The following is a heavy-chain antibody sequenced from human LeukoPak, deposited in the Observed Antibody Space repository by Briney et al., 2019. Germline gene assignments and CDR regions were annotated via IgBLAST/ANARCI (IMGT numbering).Heavy chain of an antibody. CDR1: GYTFTGYY. D-gene: IGHD1-26*01. Sequence: ASVKVSCKASGYTFTGYYMHWVRQAPGQGLEWMGWINPNSGGTNYAQKFQGRVTMTRDTSISTAYMELSRLRSDDTAVYYCARDSPITVGARDYWGQGTLVTVSS. V-gene: IGHV1-2*02. J-gene: IGHJ4*02. CDR2: INPNSGGT. CDR3: ARDSPITVGARDY.